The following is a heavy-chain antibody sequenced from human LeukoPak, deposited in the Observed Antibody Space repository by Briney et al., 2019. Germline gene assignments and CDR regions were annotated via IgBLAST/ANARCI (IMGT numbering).Heavy chain of an antibody. CDR2: IYNSGST. J-gene: IGHJ5*02. CDR1: GGSISSYY. D-gene: IGHD5-24*01. V-gene: IGHV4-4*08. Sequence: SETLSLTCTVSGGSISSYYWSWIRQPPGKGLECIGYIYNSGSTNYNPSLKSRVTISVDTSKNQFSLKLSSVTAADTAVYYCARIENYIPEDWFDPWGQGTLVTVSS. CDR3: ARIENYIPEDWFDP.